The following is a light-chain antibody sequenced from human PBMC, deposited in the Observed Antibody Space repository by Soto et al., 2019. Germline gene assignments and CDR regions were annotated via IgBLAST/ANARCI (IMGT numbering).Light chain of an antibody. CDR3: QQYNNWPPYT. J-gene: IGKJ2*01. Sequence: ETVMTQSPVTLSVSPGERATLSCRASQSVAINLAWYQQRPGQAPRLLIYGASTRATGIPARFSGSGSGTEFTITISSLQSEDFAVYYCQQYNNWPPYTFGQGTKLEIK. V-gene: IGKV3-15*01. CDR1: QSVAIN. CDR2: GAS.